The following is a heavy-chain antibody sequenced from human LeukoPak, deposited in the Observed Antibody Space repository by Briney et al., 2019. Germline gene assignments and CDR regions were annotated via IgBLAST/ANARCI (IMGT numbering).Heavy chain of an antibody. CDR1: GFTFSSYA. CDR2: ISGSGGST. J-gene: IGHJ4*02. Sequence: GGFLRLSCAASGFTFSSYAMSWVRQAPGKGLEWVSAISGSGGSTYYADSVKGRFTISRDNSKNTLYLQMNSLRAEDTAVYYCAKDNLYYYDSSGSPSDYWGQGTLVTVSS. CDR3: AKDNLYYYDSSGSPSDY. V-gene: IGHV3-23*01. D-gene: IGHD3-22*01.